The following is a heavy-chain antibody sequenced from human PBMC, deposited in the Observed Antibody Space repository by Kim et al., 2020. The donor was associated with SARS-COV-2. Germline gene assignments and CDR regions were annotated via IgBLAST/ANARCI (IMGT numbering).Heavy chain of an antibody. CDR1: GGSFSGYY. CDR2: INHSGST. CDR3: ARVGFHYQLLSDNWFDP. Sequence: SETLSLTCAVYGGSFSGYYWSWIRQPPGKGLEWIGEINHSGSTNYNPSLKSRVTISVDTSKNQLSLKLSSVTAADTAVYYCARVGFHYQLLSDNWFDPWGQGTLVTVSS. V-gene: IGHV4-34*01. J-gene: IGHJ5*02. D-gene: IGHD2-2*01.